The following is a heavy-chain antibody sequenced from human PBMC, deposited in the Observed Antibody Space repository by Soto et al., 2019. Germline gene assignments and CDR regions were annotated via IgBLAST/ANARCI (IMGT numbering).Heavy chain of an antibody. CDR1: GFTFSSYE. CDR3: ARSITPFDY. CDR2: ISSSGDTI. D-gene: IGHD3-10*01. J-gene: IGHJ4*02. V-gene: IGHV3-48*03. Sequence: PGGSLRLSCGAPGFTFSSYEMNWVRQAPGKGLEWVSYISSSGDTINYADSVKGRFTISRDNAKNSLYLQMNSLRAEDTAVYYCARSITPFDYWGQGTPVTVSS.